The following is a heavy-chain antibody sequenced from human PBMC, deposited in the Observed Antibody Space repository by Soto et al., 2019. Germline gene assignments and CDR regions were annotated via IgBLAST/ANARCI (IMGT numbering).Heavy chain of an antibody. CDR2: IYHSGST. Sequence: PSETLSLTCAVSGGSMSSGGYFLSWIRQPPGKGLEWIGYIYHSGSTYYNPSLKSRVTISVDRSKNQFSLKLSSVTAADTAVYYCARFSPYCVGDCYYDYWGQGTLVTVSS. V-gene: IGHV4-30-2*02. D-gene: IGHD2-21*02. J-gene: IGHJ4*02. CDR1: GGSMSSGGYF. CDR3: ARFSPYCVGDCYYDY.